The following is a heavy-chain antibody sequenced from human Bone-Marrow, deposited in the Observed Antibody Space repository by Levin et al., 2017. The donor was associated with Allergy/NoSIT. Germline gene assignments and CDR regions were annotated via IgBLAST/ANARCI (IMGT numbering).Heavy chain of an antibody. CDR1: GGSISSSSYY. V-gene: IGHV4-39*01. CDR2: IYYSGST. CDR3: ARQYPAIAAAPQDAFDI. D-gene: IGHD6-13*01. Sequence: TSETLSLTCTVSGGSISSSSYYWGWIRQPPGKGLEWIGSIYYSGSTYYNPSLKSRGTISVDTSKNQFSLKLSPVTAADTAVYYCARQYPAIAAAPQDAFDIWGQGTMVTVSS. J-gene: IGHJ3*02.